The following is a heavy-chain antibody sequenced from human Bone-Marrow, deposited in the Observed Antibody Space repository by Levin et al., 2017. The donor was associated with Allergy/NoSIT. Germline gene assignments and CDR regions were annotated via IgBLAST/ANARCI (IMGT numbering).Heavy chain of an antibody. CDR1: GYTFSTYS. Sequence: GGSLRLSCKASGYTFSTYSISWVRQAPGQGLEWMGWINSDNDNTNSAQKFQDRVTMTTDTSTSTAYMELRSLRSDDTAVYYCARGYGARAYYYHGMDVWGQGTTVTVSS. CDR2: INSDNDNT. D-gene: IGHD4-17*01. J-gene: IGHJ6*02. V-gene: IGHV1-18*01. CDR3: ARGYGARAYYYHGMDV.